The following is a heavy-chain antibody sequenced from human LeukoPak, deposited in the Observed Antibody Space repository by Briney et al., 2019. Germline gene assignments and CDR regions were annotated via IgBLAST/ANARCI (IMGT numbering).Heavy chain of an antibody. CDR1: GFTFTTYW. J-gene: IGHJ5*02. CDR3: AKDGGVVVVVAAGGWFDP. V-gene: IGHV3-30*18. D-gene: IGHD2-15*01. Sequence: GGSLRLSCAASGFTFTTYWMHWVRQVPGKGLVWVAVISYDGSNKYYADSVKGRFTISRDNSKNTLYLQMNSLRAEDTAVYYCAKDGGVVVVVAAGGWFDPWGQGTLVTVSS. CDR2: ISYDGSNK.